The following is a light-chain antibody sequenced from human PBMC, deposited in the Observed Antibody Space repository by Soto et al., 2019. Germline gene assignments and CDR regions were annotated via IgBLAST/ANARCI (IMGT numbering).Light chain of an antibody. CDR1: QSVNSN. CDR2: GAS. Sequence: EKVMTQSPAALSVSPGERATLSCRASQSVNSNLAWYQQKAGQAPRLLLYGASTRATGIPARSSGSASGTEFTLTISSLQSEDSAVYYCQQYNDWPLTFGGGTKVEIK. J-gene: IGKJ4*01. CDR3: QQYNDWPLT. V-gene: IGKV3-15*01.